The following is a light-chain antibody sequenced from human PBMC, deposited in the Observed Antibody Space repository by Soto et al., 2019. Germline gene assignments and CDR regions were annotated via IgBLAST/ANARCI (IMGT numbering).Light chain of an antibody. CDR2: EVS. Sequence: QSALTQPASVSVSPGQSITISCTGTSSDVGGYNYVSWYQQHPGKAPKLMIYEVSNRPSGVSNRFSGSKSGNTASLTISGLQAEDEAVYYCSSYTSINTWVFGGGTKLTVL. CDR1: SSDVGGYNY. V-gene: IGLV2-14*01. CDR3: SSYTSINTWV. J-gene: IGLJ3*02.